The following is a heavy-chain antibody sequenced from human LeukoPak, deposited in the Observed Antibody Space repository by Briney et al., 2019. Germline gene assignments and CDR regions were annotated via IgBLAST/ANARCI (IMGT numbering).Heavy chain of an antibody. Sequence: GRSLRLSCAASGFTFSSYGMHWVRQAPGKGLEWVAIIWYDGSNKYYVDSVKGRFTISRDNSKNTLYLQMNSLRAEDTAVYYCARDAQTGYWDYWGQGTLVTVSS. CDR1: GFTFSSYG. V-gene: IGHV3-33*01. CDR2: IWYDGSNK. J-gene: IGHJ4*02. D-gene: IGHD2-8*02. CDR3: ARDAQTGYWDY.